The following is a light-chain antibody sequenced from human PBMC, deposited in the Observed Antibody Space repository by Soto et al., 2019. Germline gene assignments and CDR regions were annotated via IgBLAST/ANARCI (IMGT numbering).Light chain of an antibody. J-gene: IGKJ5*01. CDR2: DAS. CDR1: QSVRST. Sequence: EKVMTQSPATLSVSPVERVALSFGASQSVRSTLAWYQQKPGQPPRLLIYDASTRATGIPARFSGSGSGTEFTLTISSLQSEDFAVYYCQQYNDWPRITFGQGTRLEIK. CDR3: QQYNDWPRIT. V-gene: IGKV3-15*01.